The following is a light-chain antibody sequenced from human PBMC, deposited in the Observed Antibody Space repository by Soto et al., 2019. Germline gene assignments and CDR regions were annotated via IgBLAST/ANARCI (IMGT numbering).Light chain of an antibody. J-gene: IGLJ3*02. CDR3: CSSAGTYPSV. V-gene: IGLV2-11*01. CDR2: DVS. Sequence: QYALTQPRSVSGSPGQSVTISCTGTSSDVGGYNYVSWYQQHPGKAPKLMIYDVSKRPSGVPDRFYGSKSGNTASLTISGLQAEDEADYYCCSSAGTYPSVFGGGTKLTVL. CDR1: SSDVGGYNY.